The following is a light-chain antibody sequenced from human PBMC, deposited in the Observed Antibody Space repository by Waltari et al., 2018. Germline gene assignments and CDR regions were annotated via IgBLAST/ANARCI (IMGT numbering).Light chain of an antibody. CDR1: ASNIGGNL. J-gene: IGLJ3*02. V-gene: IGLV1-44*01. Sequence: QSVLTQPPSASGTPVQRVTISCSGSASNIGGNLVNWYQQLPGTAPKLLIYRSDLRPSGVPDRFSGSKSGTSASLAISGLQSEDEADYFCASWDDSLNGHWVFGGGTKVTVL. CDR3: ASWDDSLNGHWV. CDR2: RSD.